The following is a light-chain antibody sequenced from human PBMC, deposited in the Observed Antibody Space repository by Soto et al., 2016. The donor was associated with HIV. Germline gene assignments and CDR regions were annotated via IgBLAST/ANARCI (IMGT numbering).Light chain of an antibody. CDR2: GKN. Sequence: SSELIQDPVVSVALVQTVKITCQGDSVTSYYVSWYQQKPGQAPRLVIYGKNNRPSGIPDRLSGSSSGSTASLTITGAQAEDEADYYCNSRYTSDSHHYVFGTGTKVTVL. CDR1: SVTSYY. CDR3: NSRYTSDSHHYV. J-gene: IGLJ1*01. V-gene: IGLV3-19*01.